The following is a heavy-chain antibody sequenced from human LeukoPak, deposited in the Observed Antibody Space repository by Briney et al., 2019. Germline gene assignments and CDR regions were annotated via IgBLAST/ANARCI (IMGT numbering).Heavy chain of an antibody. CDR1: GGSFSDYS. Sequence: SETLFLTCAVYGGSFSDYSRTWIRQSPGKGLEWVGEINHSGGTNHNPSLMSRVIMSVDTSKNQFSLKVSSVTAADTAVYYRARFGSSFSINDWSRPGLGAYPTKYYYYREVWGKGTTVSVS. V-gene: IGHV4-34*01. CDR3: ARFGSSFSINDWSRPGLGAYPTKYYYYREV. CDR2: INHSGGT. D-gene: IGHD3-16*01. J-gene: IGHJ6*03.